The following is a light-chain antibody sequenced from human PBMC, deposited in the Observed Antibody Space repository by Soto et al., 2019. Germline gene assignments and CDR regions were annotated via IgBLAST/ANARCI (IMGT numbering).Light chain of an antibody. Sequence: QSALTQPPSASGSPGQSVTISCTGSSSDVGGYNYVSWYQQHPGKAPKLMIYEVSKRPSGVPDRLSGSKSGNTASLTVSGLQAEDAADYCCSSYGGSNTVVFGGGTKLTVL. V-gene: IGLV2-8*01. CDR1: SSDVGGYNY. CDR2: EVS. J-gene: IGLJ2*01. CDR3: SSYGGSNTVV.